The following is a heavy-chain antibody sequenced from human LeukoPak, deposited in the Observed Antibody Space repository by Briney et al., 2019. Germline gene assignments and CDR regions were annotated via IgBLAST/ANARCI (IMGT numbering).Heavy chain of an antibody. CDR3: ARHHPHSGSYSGNWFDP. V-gene: IGHV4-59*08. CDR1: GGSISSYY. Sequence: SETLSLTCTVSGGSISSYYWSWIRQPPGKGLEWIGYIYYSGSTNYNPSLKSRVTISVDTSKNQFSLKLSSVTAADTAVYYCARHHPHSGSYSGNWFDPWGQGTLVTVSS. J-gene: IGHJ5*02. CDR2: IYYSGST. D-gene: IGHD1-26*01.